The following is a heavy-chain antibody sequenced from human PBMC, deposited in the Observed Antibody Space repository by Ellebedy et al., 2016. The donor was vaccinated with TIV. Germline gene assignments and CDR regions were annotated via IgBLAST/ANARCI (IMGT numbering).Heavy chain of an antibody. CDR2: IYPGDSDT. CDR1: GYSFTSYW. CDR3: ARIPDYDFGKAYYYYYGMDV. D-gene: IGHD3-3*01. J-gene: IGHJ6*01. Sequence: GESLKISXKGSGYSFTSYWIGWVRQMPGKGLEWMGIIYPGDSDTRYSPSFQGQVTISADKSISTAYLQWSSLKASDTAMYYCARIPDYDFGKAYYYYYGMDVWGKGPRSPSPQ. V-gene: IGHV5-51*01.